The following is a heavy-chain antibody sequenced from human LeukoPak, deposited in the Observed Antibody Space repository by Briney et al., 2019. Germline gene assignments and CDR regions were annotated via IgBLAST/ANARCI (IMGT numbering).Heavy chain of an antibody. J-gene: IGHJ3*02. CDR1: GYSISSGYY. D-gene: IGHD1-26*01. V-gene: IGHV4-38-2*02. Sequence: PSETLSLTCTVSGYSISSGYYWGWIRQPPGKGLEWIGSIYHSGSTYYNPSLKSRVTISVDTSKNQFSLKLSSVTAADTAVYYCARGYSGSYWLSGEDAFDIWGQGTTVTVSS. CDR3: ARGYSGSYWLSGEDAFDI. CDR2: IYHSGST.